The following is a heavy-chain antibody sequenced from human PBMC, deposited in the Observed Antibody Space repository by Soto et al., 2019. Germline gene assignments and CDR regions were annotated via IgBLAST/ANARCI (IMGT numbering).Heavy chain of an antibody. CDR2: IYHSGSM. J-gene: IGHJ5*02. CDR1: GGSISSGGYS. CDR3: ARSVFP. V-gene: IGHV4-30-2*05. Sequence: SETLSLTCAVSGGSISSGGYSWSWIRQPPGKGLEWIGYIYHSGSMYYNPSLKSRVTISVDTSKNQFSLKLTSVTAADTAVYYCARSVFPWGQGTLVTVSS.